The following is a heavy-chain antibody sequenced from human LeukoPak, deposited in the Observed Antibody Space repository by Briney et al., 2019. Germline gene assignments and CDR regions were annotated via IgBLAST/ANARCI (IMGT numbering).Heavy chain of an antibody. J-gene: IGHJ4*02. CDR2: IDTDGSST. V-gene: IGHV3-74*01. Sequence: GGSLRLSCAASGFTFSSYWMHWVRQTPEKGLVWVSRIDTDGSSTIYADSVKGRFTISRDNAKNTLFLQMNSLRADDTAVYYCTRGYVGIDYWGQGTLVTVSP. CDR1: GFTFSSYW. D-gene: IGHD5-12*01. CDR3: TRGYVGIDY.